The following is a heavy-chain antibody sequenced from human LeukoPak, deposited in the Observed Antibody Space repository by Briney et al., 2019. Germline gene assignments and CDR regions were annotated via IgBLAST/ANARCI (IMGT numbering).Heavy chain of an antibody. V-gene: IGHV1-18*04. CDR3: ARAAAIAAAGTGNDY. J-gene: IGHJ4*02. D-gene: IGHD6-13*01. CDR1: GYTFTGYY. CDR2: ISAYNGNT. Sequence: ASVKVSCKASGYTFTGYYMHWVRQAPGQGLEWMGWISAYNGNTNYAQKLQGRVTMTTDTSTSTAYMELRSLRSDDTAVYYCARAAAIAAAGTGNDYWGQGTLVTVSS.